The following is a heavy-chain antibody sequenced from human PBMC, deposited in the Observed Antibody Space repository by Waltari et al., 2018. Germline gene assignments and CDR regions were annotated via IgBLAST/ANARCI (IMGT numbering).Heavy chain of an antibody. Sequence: EVQLLESGGDLVRPGGSLRLSCEASGLTFSSYAMNWVRQAPGKGQGWVSMSKTNGDTYYADSVKGRFTISRDNSKSTLFLQMNSLRAEDTAVYYCASSGSYSHRTRMDVWGQGTKVTVSS. J-gene: IGHJ6*02. CDR2: SKTNGDT. V-gene: IGHV3-23*01. CDR1: GLTFSSYA. CDR3: ASSGSYSHRTRMDV. D-gene: IGHD1-26*01.